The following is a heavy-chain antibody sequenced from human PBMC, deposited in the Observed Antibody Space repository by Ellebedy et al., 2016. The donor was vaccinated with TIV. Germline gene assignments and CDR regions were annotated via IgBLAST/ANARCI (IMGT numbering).Heavy chain of an antibody. V-gene: IGHV4-34*01. CDR3: ARGFLWFGELSLDAFDI. CDR2: INHSGST. J-gene: IGHJ3*02. D-gene: IGHD3-10*01. CDR1: GGSFSGYY. Sequence: GSLRLSCAVYGGSFSGYYWSWIRQPPGKGLEWIGEINHSGSTNYNPSLKSRVTISVDTSKNQFSLKLSSVTAADTAVYYCARGFLWFGELSLDAFDIWGQGTMVTASS.